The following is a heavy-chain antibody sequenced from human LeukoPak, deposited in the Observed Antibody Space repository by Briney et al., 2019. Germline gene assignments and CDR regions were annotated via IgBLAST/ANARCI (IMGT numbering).Heavy chain of an antibody. Sequence: GGSLRLSRAASGFTFSSYAMSWVRQAPGKGLEWVSAISGSGGSTYYADSVKGRFTISRDNSKNTLYLQMNSLRAEDTAVYYCAKNQKSNYDFWSGGVAFDIWGQGTMVTVSS. CDR3: AKNQKSNYDFWSGGVAFDI. D-gene: IGHD3-3*01. CDR2: ISGSGGST. CDR1: GFTFSSYA. J-gene: IGHJ3*02. V-gene: IGHV3-23*01.